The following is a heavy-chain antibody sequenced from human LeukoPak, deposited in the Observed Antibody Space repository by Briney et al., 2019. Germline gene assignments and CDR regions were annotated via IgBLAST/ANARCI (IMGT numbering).Heavy chain of an antibody. V-gene: IGHV3-74*01. Sequence: LTGGSLRLSCAASGFTFSSYWMHWVRQAPGKGLVWVSRINSDGSSTSYADSVKGRFTISRDNAKNTLYLQMNSLRAEDTAVYYCASGYYYGSGSLDYWGQGTLVTVSS. CDR2: INSDGSST. CDR1: GFTFSSYW. D-gene: IGHD3-10*01. CDR3: ASGYYYGSGSLDY. J-gene: IGHJ4*02.